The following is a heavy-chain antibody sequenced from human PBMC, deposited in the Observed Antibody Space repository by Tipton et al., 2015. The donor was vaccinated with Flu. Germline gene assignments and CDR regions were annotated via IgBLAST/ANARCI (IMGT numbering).Heavy chain of an antibody. V-gene: IGHV4-59*12. CDR2: IYYSGST. CDR1: GGSISSYY. CDR3: ARGSPTYYDFWSGSPLRSRYGMDV. J-gene: IGHJ6*02. D-gene: IGHD3-3*01. Sequence: TLSLTCTVSGGSISSYYWSWIRQPPGKGLEWIGYIYYSGSTNYNPSLKSRVTISVDTSKNQFSLKLSSVTAADTAVYYCARGSPTYYDFWSGSPLRSRYGMDVWGQGTTVTVSS.